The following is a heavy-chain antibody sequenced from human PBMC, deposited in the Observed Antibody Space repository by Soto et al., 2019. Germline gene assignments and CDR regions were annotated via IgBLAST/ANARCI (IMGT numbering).Heavy chain of an antibody. CDR3: VRDLQLSP. D-gene: IGHD1-1*01. CDR1: GYTLTNYG. Sequence: QVQLVQSGDEVKKTGASVKVSCRASGYTLTNYGISWVRQAPGQGLFWMGWISGHNGNTLYAQNVQDRLTMTIDTSTNTAYMELMSLKIDDTAMYYCVRDLQLSPWGQGTLVTVSS. CDR2: ISGHNGNT. V-gene: IGHV1-18*01. J-gene: IGHJ5*02.